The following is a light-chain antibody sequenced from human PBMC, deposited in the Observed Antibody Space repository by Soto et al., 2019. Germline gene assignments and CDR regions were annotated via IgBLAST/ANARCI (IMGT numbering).Light chain of an antibody. V-gene: IGKV1-9*01. CDR1: QDIRSY. CDR3: QQLNNYPRT. Sequence: DVQLTQSPSFLSASVGDRVTITCRASQDIRSYLAWYQQKPGRAPNLLIYGASTLQSGVPSRFSGSGSGTEFTLTISSLQPDDFATYYCQQLNNYPRTFGQGTKLEIK. CDR2: GAS. J-gene: IGKJ2*01.